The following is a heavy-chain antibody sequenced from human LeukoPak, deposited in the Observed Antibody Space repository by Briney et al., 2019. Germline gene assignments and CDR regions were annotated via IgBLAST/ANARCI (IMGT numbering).Heavy chain of an antibody. D-gene: IGHD5-12*01. CDR1: GYTFTGYY. V-gene: IGHV1-2*02. Sequence: GASVRVSCKASGYTFTGYYMHWVRQAPGQGLEWMGWINPNSGDTNYEQKFQGSVTMTRDTSISTAYMELSRLRSDDTAVYYCARDSGYEGAAFDIWGQGTMVTVSS. J-gene: IGHJ3*02. CDR3: ARDSGYEGAAFDI. CDR2: INPNSGDT.